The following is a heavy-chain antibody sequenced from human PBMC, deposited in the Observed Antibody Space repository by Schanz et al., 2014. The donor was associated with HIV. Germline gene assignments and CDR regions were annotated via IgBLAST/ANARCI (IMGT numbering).Heavy chain of an antibody. CDR1: GSTFSSYW. D-gene: IGHD3-22*01. Sequence: EVQLLESGGGLEQPGGSLRLSCAASGSTFSSYWMHWVRQAPGKGLVWVSTISESGGRTYYADSVNGRFTISRDNSKNTLYLQMTTLRIDDTAVYYCAKPEYDSRGNSQSHFDYWGQGTLVTVSS. CDR2: ISESGGRT. CDR3: AKPEYDSRGNSQSHFDY. J-gene: IGHJ4*02. V-gene: IGHV3-23*01.